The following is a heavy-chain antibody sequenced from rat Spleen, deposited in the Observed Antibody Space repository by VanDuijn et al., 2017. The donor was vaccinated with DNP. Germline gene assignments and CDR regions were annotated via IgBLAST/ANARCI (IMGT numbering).Heavy chain of an antibody. CDR1: GFSLTNYG. V-gene: IGHV2S75*01. Sequence: QVQLKESGPVLVQASETLSLTCTVSGFSLTNYGVVWVRQSPGKGLEWMGIIWGHGSKDYSSTLKSRLSINRDTSLSQVFLKMNSRQTDDTAIYYCTRESWGYVMDAWGQGVMVTVSS. CDR2: IWGHGSK. D-gene: IGHD1-7*01. J-gene: IGHJ4*01. CDR3: TRESWGYVMDA.